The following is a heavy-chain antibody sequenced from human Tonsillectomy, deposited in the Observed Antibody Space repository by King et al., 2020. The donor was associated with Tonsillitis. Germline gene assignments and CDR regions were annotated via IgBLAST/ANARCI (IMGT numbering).Heavy chain of an antibody. CDR2: ISYEGSNK. J-gene: IGHJ6*02. CDR3: AKDSGPLWVGGDIYNGMDV. V-gene: IGHV3-30*18. Sequence: VQLVESGGGVVQPGRSLRLSCAASGFTFSSYGMHWVRQAPGKGLEWVAVISYEGSNKYYADPVRGRFTISRDNAKNMVNLQMNSLRAEDTAVYYCAKDSGPLWVGGDIYNGMDVWGQGTTVTVSS. D-gene: IGHD3-10*01. CDR1: GFTFSSYG.